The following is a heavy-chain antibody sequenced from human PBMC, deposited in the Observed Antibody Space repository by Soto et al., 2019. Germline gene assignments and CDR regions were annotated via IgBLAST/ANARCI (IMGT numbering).Heavy chain of an antibody. D-gene: IGHD2-21*01. CDR2: INAGNGNT. V-gene: IGHV1-3*01. CDR3: ARDRTGYSSDWFDP. Sequence: ASVKVSCTASGYTFTSYAMHWVRQAPGQRLEWMGWINAGNGNTKYSQKFQGRVTITRDTSASTAYMELSSLRSEDTAVYYCARDRTGYSSDWFDPWGQGTLVTVSS. CDR1: GYTFTSYA. J-gene: IGHJ5*02.